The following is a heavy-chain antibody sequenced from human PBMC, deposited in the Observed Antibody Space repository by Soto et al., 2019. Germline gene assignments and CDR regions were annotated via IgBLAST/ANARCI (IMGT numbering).Heavy chain of an antibody. CDR2: ISNDGSNK. V-gene: IGHV3-30*03. CDR3: EKTPGVITVITSFDH. D-gene: IGHD3-16*01. Sequence: GALRLSCAAAGFSLSTYGMDWVRQAPGKGLEWVAVISNDGSNKYYADSVKGRFTISRDNSKNTLYLQMNSLRAEDTAVYYCEKTPGVITVITSFDHWGQGTPVTVSS. CDR1: GFSLSTYG. J-gene: IGHJ4*02.